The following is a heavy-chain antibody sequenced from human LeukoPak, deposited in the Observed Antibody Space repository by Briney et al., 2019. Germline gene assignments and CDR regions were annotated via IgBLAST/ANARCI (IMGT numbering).Heavy chain of an antibody. V-gene: IGHV3-74*01. D-gene: IGHD3-3*01. CDR3: TRDLMDYDVRTGLHHYYMDV. CDR2: INGDGRYI. Sequence: PGGSLRLSCVASGFTFSSYWMHWVRQDPRKGLVWVSRINGDGRYINYADSVRGRFTISRDNAKNTLYLQMNTLRVEDTAVYYCTRDLMDYDVRTGLHHYYMDVWGQGTTVTVSS. J-gene: IGHJ6*02. CDR1: GFTFSSYW.